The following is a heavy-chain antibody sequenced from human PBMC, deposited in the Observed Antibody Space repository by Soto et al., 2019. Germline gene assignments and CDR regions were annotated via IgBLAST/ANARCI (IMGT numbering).Heavy chain of an antibody. CDR2: IYHTGRT. CDR1: GASISETNW. V-gene: IGHV4-4*02. CDR3: ARGYNEDAFDYYGMDV. Sequence: PSETLSLTCDVSGASISETNWWSWVRQPPGKGLEWIGEIYHTGRTNYNPSLKSRLTISLDKSRNQFSLKLKSVTAADTAVYYCARGYNEDAFDYYGMDVWGQGTTVTVSS. J-gene: IGHJ6*02. D-gene: IGHD1-1*01.